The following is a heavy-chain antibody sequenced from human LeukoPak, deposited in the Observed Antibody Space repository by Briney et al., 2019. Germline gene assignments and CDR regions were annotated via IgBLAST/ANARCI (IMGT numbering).Heavy chain of an antibody. V-gene: IGHV4-39*01. CDR3: ARHDFGVYDFSAFDI. J-gene: IGHJ3*02. D-gene: IGHD5/OR15-5a*01. Sequence: SETLSLTCDVSGASISDSPYYWGWIRQSPGKGLEWIGSVLYSGTTHYNPSLKNRVSVSVDTSKNQFSLDLRSVTAADTALYYCARHDFGVYDFSAFDIWGQGTLIRVSS. CDR2: VLYSGTT. CDR1: GASISDSPYY.